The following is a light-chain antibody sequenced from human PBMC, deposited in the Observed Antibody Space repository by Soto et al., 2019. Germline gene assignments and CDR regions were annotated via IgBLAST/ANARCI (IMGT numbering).Light chain of an antibody. V-gene: IGLV1-44*01. CDR2: SNN. J-gene: IGLJ1*01. CDR1: RSNIGSNT. Sequence: QSALTQPPSTSGTPGQRVTISCSGSRSNIGSNTVTWYQQLPGTAPKLPIYSNNQRPSRVPDRFSGSKSGTSASLAISGLQSEDEADYYCAAWDDSLNGSYVFGTGTKVTVL. CDR3: AAWDDSLNGSYV.